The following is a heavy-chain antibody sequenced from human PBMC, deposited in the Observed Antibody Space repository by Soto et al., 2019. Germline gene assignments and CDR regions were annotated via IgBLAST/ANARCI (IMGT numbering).Heavy chain of an antibody. CDR1: GFTFRSYS. CDR2: ISSSSSTI. D-gene: IGHD3-9*01. CDR3: AGATGKSLFDY. J-gene: IGHJ4*02. V-gene: IGHV3-48*02. Sequence: EVQLVESGGGLVRPGGSLRLSCVVSGFTFRSYSMNWVRQAPGKGLEWISYISSSSSTIYYADSVKGRFTISRDNAKNSLFLQINSLKDEDTGVYYCAGATGKSLFDYWGQGTLVTVS.